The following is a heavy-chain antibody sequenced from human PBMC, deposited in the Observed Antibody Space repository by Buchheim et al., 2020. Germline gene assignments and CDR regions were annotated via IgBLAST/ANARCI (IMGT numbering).Heavy chain of an antibody. CDR3: ARSRHRGGYYLDQ. J-gene: IGHJ5*02. Sequence: QVQLVESGGGLVKPGGSLRVSCAASASDFGDYSMSWIRQAPGKGLEWLAYISSRGSTFSYADSVRGRFSISRDNVQNSLFLQMNSLRADDTAVYYCARSRHRGGYYLDQWGLGTL. D-gene: IGHD3-3*01. CDR1: ASDFGDYS. V-gene: IGHV3-11*01. CDR2: ISSRGSTF.